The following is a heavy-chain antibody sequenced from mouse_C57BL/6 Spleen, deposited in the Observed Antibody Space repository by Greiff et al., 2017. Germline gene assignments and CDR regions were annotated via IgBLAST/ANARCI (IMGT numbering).Heavy chain of an antibody. CDR1: GFTFSDYY. CDR3: ARDLLGRGYFDV. V-gene: IGHV5-16*01. D-gene: IGHD4-1*01. Sequence: EVKLVESEGGLVQPGSSMKLSCTASGFTFSDYYMAWVRQVPEKGLEWVANINYDGSSTYYLDSLKSRFIISRDNAKNILYLQMSSLKSEDTATYYCARDLLGRGYFDVWGTGTTVTVSS. J-gene: IGHJ1*03. CDR2: INYDGSST.